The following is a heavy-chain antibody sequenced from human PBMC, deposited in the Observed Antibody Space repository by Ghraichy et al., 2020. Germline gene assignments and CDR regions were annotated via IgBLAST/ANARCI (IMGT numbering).Heavy chain of an antibody. Sequence: LSLTCAGSGFTFSSYAMSWVRQAPGKGLEWVSVISGSGGRTYYADSVKGRFTISRDNSKNTLYLQMNSLRAEDTAVYYCAKTDCSSTSCYAPFDYWGQGTLATVSS. CDR1: GFTFSSYA. V-gene: IGHV3-23*01. CDR3: AKTDCSSTSCYAPFDY. J-gene: IGHJ4*02. CDR2: ISGSGGRT. D-gene: IGHD2-2*01.